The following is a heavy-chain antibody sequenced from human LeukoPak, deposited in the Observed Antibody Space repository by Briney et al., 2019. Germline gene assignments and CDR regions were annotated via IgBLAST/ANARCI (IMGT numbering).Heavy chain of an antibody. CDR3: ARGGSYSFDY. V-gene: IGHV6-1*01. Sequence: SQTLSLTCAISGDSVSSNNVAWNWIRQSPSRGLEWLGSTYYRSQWYNDYAASVISRITINPDTSRNQFSLQLNSVTPEDTALYYCARGGSYSFDYWGQGTLVTVSS. D-gene: IGHD1-26*01. J-gene: IGHJ4*02. CDR1: GDSVSSNNVA. CDR2: TYYRSQWYN.